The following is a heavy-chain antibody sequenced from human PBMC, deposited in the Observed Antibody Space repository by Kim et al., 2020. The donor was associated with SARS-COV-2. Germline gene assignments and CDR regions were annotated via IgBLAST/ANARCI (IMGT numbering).Heavy chain of an antibody. CDR2: ISSSSSTI. Sequence: GGSLRLSCAASGFTFSSYSMNWVRQAPGKGLEWVSYISSSSSTIYYADSVKGRFTISRDNAKNSLYLQMNSLRDEDTAVYYCARDRYCGGDCYYSAEYFQHWGQGTLVTVSS. J-gene: IGHJ1*01. CDR3: ARDRYCGGDCYYSAEYFQH. V-gene: IGHV3-48*02. CDR1: GFTFSSYS. D-gene: IGHD2-21*02.